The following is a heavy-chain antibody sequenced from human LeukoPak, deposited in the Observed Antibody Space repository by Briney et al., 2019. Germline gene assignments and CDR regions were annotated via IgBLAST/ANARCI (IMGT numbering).Heavy chain of an antibody. Sequence: GGSLRLSCAASGFTFSSYAMSWVRQAPGKGLEWVSAISGSGGSTYYADSVKGRFTISRDNSKNTLYLQMNSLRAEDTAVYYCAKGTSSSWYPWGYFQHWGQGTLVTVSS. D-gene: IGHD6-13*01. CDR3: AKGTSSSWYPWGYFQH. J-gene: IGHJ1*01. V-gene: IGHV3-23*01. CDR2: ISGSGGST. CDR1: GFTFSSYA.